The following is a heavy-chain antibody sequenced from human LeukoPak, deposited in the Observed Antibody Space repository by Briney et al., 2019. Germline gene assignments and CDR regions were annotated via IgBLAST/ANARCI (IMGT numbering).Heavy chain of an antibody. CDR3: ARVRIGQQLDKYYYYAMDV. D-gene: IGHD6-13*01. V-gene: IGHV1-2*02. CDR2: INPNSGGT. J-gene: IGHJ6*02. Sequence: ASVKVSCKASGYTFTDYYMHWVRQAPGQGLEWMGWINPNSGGTNYAQKFQGRVTMTTDTSISTAYMEVSRLRSDDAAVYYCARVRIGQQLDKYYYYAMDVWGQGTTVTVSS. CDR1: GYTFTDYY.